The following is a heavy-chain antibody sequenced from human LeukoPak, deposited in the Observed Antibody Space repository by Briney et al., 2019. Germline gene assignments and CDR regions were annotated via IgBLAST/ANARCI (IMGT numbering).Heavy chain of an antibody. CDR1: GGSISSYY. Sequence: PSETLSLTCTVSGGSISSYYWSWLRQPPGKGLEWIGYIYYSGSTNYNPSLKSRVTISVDTSKNQFSLKLSSVTAADTAVYYCARVGDYGDYYYYGMDVWGQGTTVTVSS. D-gene: IGHD4-17*01. V-gene: IGHV4-59*01. CDR3: ARVGDYGDYYYYGMDV. J-gene: IGHJ6*02. CDR2: IYYSGST.